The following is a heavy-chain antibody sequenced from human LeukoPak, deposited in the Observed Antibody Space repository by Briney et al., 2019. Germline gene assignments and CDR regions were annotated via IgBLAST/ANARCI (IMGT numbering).Heavy chain of an antibody. CDR3: ARRNYCSSTSCRGGPGFDY. J-gene: IGHJ4*02. V-gene: IGHV4-4*07. Sequence: SETLSLTCSVSGGSTNSYYWSWIRQSGGKGLEWIGRIYSSGSTVYNPSLNSRLTMSIDTSKNQFSLKLSSVTAADTAVYYCARRNYCSSTSCRGGPGFDYWGQGTLVTVSS. CDR2: IYSSGST. CDR1: GGSTNSYY. D-gene: IGHD2-2*01.